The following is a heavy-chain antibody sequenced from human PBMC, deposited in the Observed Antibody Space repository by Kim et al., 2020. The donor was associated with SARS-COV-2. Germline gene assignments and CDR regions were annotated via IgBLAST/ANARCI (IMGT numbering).Heavy chain of an antibody. CDR3: AALDSVQVPGGI. V-gene: IGHV3-48*03. Sequence: YVYSGKCRFTISRDNAKNSFYLQMNSLRTEDTAIYYCAALDSVQVPGGIWGQGTLVTVSS. J-gene: IGHJ4*02. D-gene: IGHD3-10*01.